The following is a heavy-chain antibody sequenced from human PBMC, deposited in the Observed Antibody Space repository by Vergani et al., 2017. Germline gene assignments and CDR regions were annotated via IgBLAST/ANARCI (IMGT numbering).Heavy chain of an antibody. CDR1: GFTFSSYS. V-gene: IGHV3-48*02. J-gene: IGHJ3*02. CDR3: AGDRVDRRSGHAFDI. Sequence: EVQLVESGGGLVQPGGSLRLSCASSGFTFSSYSMNWVRQAPGKGLEWVSYISSSSSTIDYADSVKGRFTISRDNAKNSRYLQMNSLRDEDTAVYYCAGDRVDRRSGHAFDIWGQGTMVTVSS. D-gene: IGHD3-10*01. CDR2: ISSSSSTI.